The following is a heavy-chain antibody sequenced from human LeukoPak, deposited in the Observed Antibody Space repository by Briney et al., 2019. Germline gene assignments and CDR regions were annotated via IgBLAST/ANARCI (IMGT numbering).Heavy chain of an antibody. CDR3: ARDFGELPPY. CDR1: GFTFSSYE. V-gene: IGHV3-48*03. J-gene: IGHJ4*02. Sequence: GGSLRLSCAASGFTFSSYEMNWVRQAPGKGLEWVSYISSSGSTIYYADSVKGRFTISRDNAKNSLYLQMNSLRAEDTAVYYCARDFGELPPYWGQGTLVTVSS. CDR2: ISSSGSTI. D-gene: IGHD1-26*01.